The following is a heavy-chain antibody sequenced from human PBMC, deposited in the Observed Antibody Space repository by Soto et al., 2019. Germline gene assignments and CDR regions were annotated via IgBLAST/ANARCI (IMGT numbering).Heavy chain of an antibody. V-gene: IGHV5-51*03. D-gene: IGHD3-22*01. CDR2: IYPGDSDT. J-gene: IGHJ6*02. Sequence: GESLKISCKGSGYSFTSYWIGWVRQMPGKALEWMGIIYPGDSDTRYSPSFQGQVTISADKSISTAYLQWSSLKASDTAMYYCARSSDSSGLGSYYYGMDVWGQGTTVTVSS. CDR3: ARSSDSSGLGSYYYGMDV. CDR1: GYSFTSYW.